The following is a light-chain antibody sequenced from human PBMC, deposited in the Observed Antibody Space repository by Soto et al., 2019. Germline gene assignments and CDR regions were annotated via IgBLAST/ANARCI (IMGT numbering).Light chain of an antibody. CDR1: QAIGSY. Sequence: IQLTQSPSSLSASVGDTVTITCRASQAIGSYFAWYQQRPGTAPKLLIYSASTLHSGVPSRFSGSGSGTAFSLTISSLPPADFATYYCQQVDSYPLTFGPGTTVEI. V-gene: IGKV1-9*01. J-gene: IGKJ3*01. CDR2: SAS. CDR3: QQVDSYPLT.